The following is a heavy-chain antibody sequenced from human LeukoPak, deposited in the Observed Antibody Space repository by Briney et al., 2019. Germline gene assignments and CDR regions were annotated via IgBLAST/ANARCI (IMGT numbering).Heavy chain of an antibody. V-gene: IGHV4-34*01. J-gene: IGHJ4*02. CDR1: GGSFSGYY. Sequence: SETLSLTCAVYGGSFSGYYWSWIRQPPGKGLEWIGEINHSGSTNYNPSLKSRVTISVDRSKNQFSLKLSSVTAADTAVYYCARVSQGYFDYWGQGTLVTVSS. CDR3: ARVSQGYFDY. CDR2: INHSGST.